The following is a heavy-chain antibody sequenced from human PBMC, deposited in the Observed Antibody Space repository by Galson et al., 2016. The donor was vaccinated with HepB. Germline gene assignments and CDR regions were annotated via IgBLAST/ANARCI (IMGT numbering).Heavy chain of an antibody. CDR3: ARFSGRAAAGTEYYFDY. D-gene: IGHD3-10*01. CDR1: GFSFSDYA. Sequence: SLRLSCTVSGFSFSDYAMSWVRQAPGKGLEWVSTIAGGSGSPNDADSVKGRFTISRDSSKNTPYLQLNSLRAEDTAVYYCARFSGRAAAGTEYYFDYWGQGTLVTVSS. J-gene: IGHJ4*02. CDR2: IAGGSGSP. V-gene: IGHV3-23*01.